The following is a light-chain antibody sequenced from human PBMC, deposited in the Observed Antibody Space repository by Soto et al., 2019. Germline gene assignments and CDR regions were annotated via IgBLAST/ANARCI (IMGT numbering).Light chain of an antibody. Sequence: DIQMTQSPSTLSGSVGDRVTITCRASQTISSWLAWYQQKPGKAPKLLIYKASTLKSGVPSRFSGSGSGTEFTLTISSMQPDDFAVYYCQQYSKWPITFGQGTRLEI. CDR3: QQYSKWPIT. CDR1: QTISSW. V-gene: IGKV1-5*03. CDR2: KAS. J-gene: IGKJ5*01.